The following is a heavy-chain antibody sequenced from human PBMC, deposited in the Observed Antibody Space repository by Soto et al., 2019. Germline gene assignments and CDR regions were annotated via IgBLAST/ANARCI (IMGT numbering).Heavy chain of an antibody. CDR1: GFTFSTYA. D-gene: IGHD2-15*01. CDR2: ISGSGGST. CDR3: AKDNDCSGCYYYGMDV. V-gene: IGHV3-23*01. Sequence: PGGSLRLSCAASGFTFSTYAMSWVRQAPRKGLEWVSAISGSGGSTYYADSVKGWFTISRDNSKNTLYLQMNSLRAEDTAVYYCAKDNDCSGCYYYGMDVWGQGTTVTVSS. J-gene: IGHJ6*02.